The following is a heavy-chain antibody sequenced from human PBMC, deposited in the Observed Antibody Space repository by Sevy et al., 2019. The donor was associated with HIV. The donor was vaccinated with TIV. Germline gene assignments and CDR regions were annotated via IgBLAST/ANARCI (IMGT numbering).Heavy chain of an antibody. D-gene: IGHD2-15*01. V-gene: IGHV3-33*01. J-gene: IGHJ6*02. Sequence: GGSLRLSCAASGFTFSSYGMHWVRQAPGKGLEWVAVIWYDGSNKYYADSVKGRLTISRDNSKNTLYLQMNSLRAEDTAVYYCARVRCSGGSCYSGYYYYGMDVWGQGTTVTVSS. CDR2: IWYDGSNK. CDR3: ARVRCSGGSCYSGYYYYGMDV. CDR1: GFTFSSYG.